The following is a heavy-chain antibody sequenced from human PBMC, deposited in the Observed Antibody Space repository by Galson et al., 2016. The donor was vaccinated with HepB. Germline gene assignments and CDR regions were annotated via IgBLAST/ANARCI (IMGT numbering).Heavy chain of an antibody. CDR1: GYPFTTNG. D-gene: IGHD5-24*01. J-gene: IGHJ4*02. CDR3: ARDRDRSLDY. V-gene: IGHV1-18*04. Sequence: SVKVSCKASGYPFTTNGITWVRQAPGQGLEWMGWISAHNGDTNSPQKFQGRVTLTTDTSTRTAYMELRSLKSDDPAVYYCARDRDRSLDYWGLGTLVTVSS. CDR2: ISAHNGDT.